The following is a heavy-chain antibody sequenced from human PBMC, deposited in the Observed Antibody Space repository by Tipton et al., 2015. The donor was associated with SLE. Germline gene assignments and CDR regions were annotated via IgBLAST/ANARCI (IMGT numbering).Heavy chain of an antibody. D-gene: IGHD2-8*01. V-gene: IGHV4-59*01. Sequence: LRLSCSVSGGSISSSYWSWIRQPPGKGLEWIGYIYHSGSTNFNPSLKSRVTTSVDTSKNQFSLKLNSVTAADTAVYYCARGMLAWRGAIIGVDVWGQGTSVNVSS. CDR1: GGSISSSY. J-gene: IGHJ6*02. CDR2: IYHSGST. CDR3: ARGMLAWRGAIIGVDV.